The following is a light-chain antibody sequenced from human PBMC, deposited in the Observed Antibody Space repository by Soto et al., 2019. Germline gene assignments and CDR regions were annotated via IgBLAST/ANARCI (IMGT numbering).Light chain of an antibody. CDR3: QQNYSPVFS. Sequence: DIQMTQSRPSLSASVGDRVTISCRASQTINNYLNWYQQKPGKAPEVLIYAASSLQSGVPSRFSGSGSGTGFTLTISSVQPEDFATYYCQQNYSPVFSFGPGTKVDL. V-gene: IGKV1-39*01. CDR2: AAS. J-gene: IGKJ3*01. CDR1: QTINNY.